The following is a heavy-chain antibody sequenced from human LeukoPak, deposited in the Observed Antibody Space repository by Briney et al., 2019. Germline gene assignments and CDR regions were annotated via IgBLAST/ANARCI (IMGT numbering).Heavy chain of an antibody. V-gene: IGHV3-11*01. CDR2: ISSSGSTI. J-gene: IGHJ6*02. CDR1: GFTFSDYY. Sequence: GGSLRLSCAASGFTFSDYYMSWMRDAPGTGREWVSYISSSGSTIYYADTLKGRFTISRDNAKNSLYLHMNSLRAEDTAVYYCARDYDFWSGSQGMDVWGQGTTVTVSS. CDR3: ARDYDFWSGSQGMDV. D-gene: IGHD3-3*01.